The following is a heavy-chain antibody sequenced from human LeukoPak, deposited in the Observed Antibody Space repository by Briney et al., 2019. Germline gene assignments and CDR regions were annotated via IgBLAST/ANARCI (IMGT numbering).Heavy chain of an antibody. CDR1: GFTFSSYA. J-gene: IGHJ6*02. Sequence: GGSLRLSCAASGFTFSSYAMSWVRQAPGKGLVWVSRINSDGSSTSYADSVKGRFTISRDNAKNTLYLQMNSLRAEDTAVYYCARDPERADIVGDYGMDVWGQGTPVTVSS. D-gene: IGHD2-15*01. V-gene: IGHV3-74*01. CDR3: ARDPERADIVGDYGMDV. CDR2: INSDGSST.